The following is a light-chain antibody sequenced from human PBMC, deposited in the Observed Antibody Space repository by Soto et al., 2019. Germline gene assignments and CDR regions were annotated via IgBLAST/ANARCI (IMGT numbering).Light chain of an antibody. CDR2: DVR. CDR3: SSYTTSNTRQIV. J-gene: IGLJ1*01. CDR1: SSDVGGYNY. Sequence: QSVLTQPASVSGSPVQSITISCTGTSSDVGGYNYVSWYQHHPGKAPKLIIYDVRNRPSGVSNRFSGSKSGNKASLTISGLQPEDEADYYCSSYTTSNTRQIVFGTGTKLTVL. V-gene: IGLV2-14*03.